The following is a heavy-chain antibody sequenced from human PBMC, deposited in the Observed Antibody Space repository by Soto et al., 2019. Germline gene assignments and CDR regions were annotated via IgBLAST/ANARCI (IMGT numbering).Heavy chain of an antibody. D-gene: IGHD6-13*01. CDR2: IYYSGST. J-gene: IGHJ4*02. CDR3: ARGGYGSSWYDY. CDR1: GGSISSSSYY. Sequence: PSETLSHTCTVSGGSISSSSYYWGWIRQPPGKGLEWIGSIYYSGSTYYNPSLKSRVTISVDTSKNQFSLKLSSVTAADTAVYYCARGGYGSSWYDYWGQGTLVTVSS. V-gene: IGHV4-39*01.